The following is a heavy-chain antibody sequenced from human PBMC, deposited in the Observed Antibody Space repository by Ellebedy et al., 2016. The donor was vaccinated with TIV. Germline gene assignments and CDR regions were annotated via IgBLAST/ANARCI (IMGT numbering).Heavy chain of an antibody. J-gene: IGHJ4*02. CDR2: IYYSGST. D-gene: IGHD3-22*01. Sequence: SETLSLXCTVSGGSISSGGYYWSWIRQHPGKGLEWIGYIYYSGSTYYNPSLKSRVTISVDTSKNQFSLKLSSVTAADTAVYYCARAADSSGYFYDFDYWGQGTLVTVSS. CDR1: GGSISSGGYY. CDR3: ARAADSSGYFYDFDY. V-gene: IGHV4-31*03.